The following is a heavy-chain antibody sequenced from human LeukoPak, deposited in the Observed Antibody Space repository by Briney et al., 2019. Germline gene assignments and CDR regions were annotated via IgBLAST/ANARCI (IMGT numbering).Heavy chain of an antibody. V-gene: IGHV1-8*01. Sequence: SVKLSCKASGYTFTSYDINWVRHATGQGLEWMGWMNPNSGNTGYAQKFQGRVTMTRNTSISTAYMELSSLRSEDTAVYYCARGRRQLGAGLYYYYYMDVWGKGTTVTVSS. D-gene: IGHD6-13*01. CDR3: ARGRRQLGAGLYYYYYMDV. J-gene: IGHJ6*03. CDR2: MNPNSGNT. CDR1: GYTFTSYD.